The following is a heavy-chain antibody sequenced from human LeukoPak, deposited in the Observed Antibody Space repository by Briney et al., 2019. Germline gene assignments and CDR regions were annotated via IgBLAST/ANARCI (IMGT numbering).Heavy chain of an antibody. CDR2: MNPNSGNT. V-gene: IGHV1-8*01. CDR1: GYTFASYD. J-gene: IGHJ3*02. Sequence: ASVNVSCKASGYTFASYDINWVRQATGQGLEWMGWMNPNSGNTGYAQKFQGRVTMSRNTSISTAYMELSSLRSEDTAVYYCARKGPPGYAFDIWGQGTMVTVSS. CDR3: ARKGPPGYAFDI.